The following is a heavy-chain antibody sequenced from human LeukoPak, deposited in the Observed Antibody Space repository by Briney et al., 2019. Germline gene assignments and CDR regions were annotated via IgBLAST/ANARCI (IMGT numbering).Heavy chain of an antibody. D-gene: IGHD3-10*01. CDR1: GFTFDDYA. J-gene: IGHJ4*02. Sequence: GGSLRLSCAASGFTFDDYAMHWVRQAPGKGLEWVSGISWNSGSIGYADSVKGRFTISRDNSKSTLYLQMNSLRAEDTAVYYCAISNRLWFGELFDYWGQGTLVTVSS. CDR2: ISWNSGSI. V-gene: IGHV3-9*01. CDR3: AISNRLWFGELFDY.